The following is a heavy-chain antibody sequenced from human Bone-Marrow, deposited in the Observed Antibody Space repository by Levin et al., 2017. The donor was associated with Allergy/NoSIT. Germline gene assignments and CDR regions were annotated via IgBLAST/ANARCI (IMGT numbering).Heavy chain of an antibody. CDR2: ISGSDDST. J-gene: IGHJ3*02. CDR1: GFIFSSSA. V-gene: IGHV3-23*01. Sequence: GGSLRLSCAASGFIFSSSAMSWVRQAPGKGLEWVSSISGSDDSTYYTDSVKGRLTISRDNSKNTIYLQMNSLRAADTAVYYCAKVRRGLDAFDIWGQGTMVTVSA. D-gene: IGHD3/OR15-3a*01. CDR3: AKVRRGLDAFDI.